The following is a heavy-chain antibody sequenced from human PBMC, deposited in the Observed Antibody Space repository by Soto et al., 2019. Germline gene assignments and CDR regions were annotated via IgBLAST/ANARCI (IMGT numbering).Heavy chain of an antibody. V-gene: IGHV3-30*18. J-gene: IGHJ4*02. CDR2: ISYDGSNK. D-gene: IGHD3-9*01. Sequence: QVQLVESGGGVVQPGRSLRLSCAASGFTFSSYGMHWVRQAPGKGLEWVAVISYDGSNKYYADSVKGRFTISRDNSQNTLDVQMNSLRAEDTAVYYCAKDILTGSRGHFDYWGQGTLVTVSS. CDR1: GFTFSSYG. CDR3: AKDILTGSRGHFDY.